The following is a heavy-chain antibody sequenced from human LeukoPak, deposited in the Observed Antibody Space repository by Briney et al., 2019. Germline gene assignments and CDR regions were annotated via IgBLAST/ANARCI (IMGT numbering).Heavy chain of an antibody. Sequence: GASVKVSCKASGYILTDYYMHWVRQAPGQGLEWMGWINTNTGNPTYAQGFTGRFVFSLDTSVSTAYLQISSLKAEDTAVYYCARGPNYDYVWGSYRFDYWGQGTLVTVSS. CDR2: INTNTGNP. J-gene: IGHJ4*02. V-gene: IGHV7-4-1*02. CDR3: ARGPNYDYVWGSYRFDY. D-gene: IGHD3-16*01. CDR1: GYILTDYY.